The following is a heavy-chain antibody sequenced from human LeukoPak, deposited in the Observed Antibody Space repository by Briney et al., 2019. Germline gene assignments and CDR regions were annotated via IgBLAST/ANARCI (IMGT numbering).Heavy chain of an antibody. V-gene: IGHV3-53*01. D-gene: IGHD3-3*01. J-gene: IGHJ5*02. CDR3: ARVVYDFWSGYGFDP. CDR1: GFTVSSNY. CDR2: IYSGGST. Sequence: GGSLRLSCAASGFTVSSNYMSLARQAPGKGLEWVSVIYSGGSTYYADSVKGRFTISRDNSKNTLYLQMNSLRAEDTAVYYCARVVYDFWSGYGFDPWGQGTLVTVSS.